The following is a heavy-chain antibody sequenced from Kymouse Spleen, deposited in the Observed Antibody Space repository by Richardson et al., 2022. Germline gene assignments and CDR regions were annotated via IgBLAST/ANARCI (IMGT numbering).Heavy chain of an antibody. D-gene: IGHD3-10*01. J-gene: IGHJ4*02. CDR1: GGSISSGGYY. CDR3: ARDYYGSGSYYQPLGY. V-gene: IGHV4-31*03. CDR2: IYYSGST. Sequence: QVQLQESGPGLVKPSQTLSLTCTVSGGSISSGGYYWSWIRQHPGKGLEWIGYIYYSGSTYYNPSLKSRVTISVDTSKNQFSLKLSSVTAADTAVYYCARDYYGSGSYYQPLGYWGQGTLVTVSS.